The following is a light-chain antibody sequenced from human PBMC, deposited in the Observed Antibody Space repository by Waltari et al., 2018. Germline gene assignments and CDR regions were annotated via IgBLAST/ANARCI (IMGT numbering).Light chain of an antibody. CDR2: DVS. CDR3: SSYTSSTTLLV. CDR1: SSDVGTYKY. V-gene: IGLV2-14*03. J-gene: IGLJ1*01. Sequence: QSALTQPASVSGSPGQSITISSIGTSSDVGTYKYVSWYQRHPGKAPKLLIYDVSHRPSGVSPRFSGSKSGNPSSLTISGLQAEDGADYYCSSYTSSTTLLVFGTGTKVTVL.